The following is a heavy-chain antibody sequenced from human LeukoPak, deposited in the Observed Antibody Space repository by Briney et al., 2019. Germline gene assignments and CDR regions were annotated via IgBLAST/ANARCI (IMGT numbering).Heavy chain of an antibody. CDR2: ISSSDSTI. Sequence: GGSLRLSCAASGFTFSSYAVNWVRQAPGKGLEWVSYISSSDSTIYYADSVKGRFTISRDNAKNSLYLQMNSLRDEDTAVYYCARDLGLRWGSDWYFDLWGRGTLVTVSS. CDR3: ARDLGLRWGSDWYFDL. V-gene: IGHV3-48*02. J-gene: IGHJ2*01. CDR1: GFTFSSYA. D-gene: IGHD4-23*01.